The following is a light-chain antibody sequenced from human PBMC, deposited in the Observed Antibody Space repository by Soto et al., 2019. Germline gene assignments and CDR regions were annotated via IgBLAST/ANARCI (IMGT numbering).Light chain of an antibody. CDR3: QQADSFPIT. CDR1: QGISSY. Sequence: AIRMTQSPSSLSASTGDSVTITCRASQGISSYLAWYQQKPGKAPKLLIYAAFTLQSGVPSRFSGYGSGTDFTLSISSLQPEDFATYYCQQADSFPITFGQGTRLEIK. V-gene: IGKV1-8*01. J-gene: IGKJ5*01. CDR2: AAF.